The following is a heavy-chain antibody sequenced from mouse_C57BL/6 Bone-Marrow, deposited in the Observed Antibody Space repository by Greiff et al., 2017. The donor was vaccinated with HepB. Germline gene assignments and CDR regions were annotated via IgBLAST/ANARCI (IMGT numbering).Heavy chain of an antibody. Sequence: EVQRVESGPELVKPGASVKMSCKASGYTFTDYNMHWVKQSHGKSLEWIGYINPNNGGTSYNQKFKGKATLTVNKSSSTAYMELRSLTSEDSAVYYCARNSLDGYYGYFDVWGTGTTVTVSS. J-gene: IGHJ1*03. CDR3: ARNSLDGYYGYFDV. V-gene: IGHV1-22*01. D-gene: IGHD2-3*01. CDR2: INPNNGGT. CDR1: GYTFTDYN.